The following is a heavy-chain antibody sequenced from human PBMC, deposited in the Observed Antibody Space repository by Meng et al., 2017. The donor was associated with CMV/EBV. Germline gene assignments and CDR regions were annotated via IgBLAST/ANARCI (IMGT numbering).Heavy chain of an antibody. V-gene: IGHV1-18*01. CDR1: GFPFTTYG. D-gene: IGHD5-24*01. J-gene: IGHJ5*02. Sequence: LWQSLAEMTKPGASLKVSRTASGFPFTTYGIPWGRQAPGQGLEWMGWISAYNGKTEYPQSLQGRVTMTTDETTSTAYMELMSLRADDTAVYYCAKWGQSRDWPSAPFDPWGQGTLVTVSS. CDR3: AKWGQSRDWPSAPFDP. CDR2: ISAYNGKT.